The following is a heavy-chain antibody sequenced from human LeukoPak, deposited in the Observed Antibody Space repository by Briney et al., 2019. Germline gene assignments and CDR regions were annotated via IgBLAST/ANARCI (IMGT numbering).Heavy chain of an antibody. CDR3: ARGNPGTPYYYYMDV. D-gene: IGHD1-14*01. J-gene: IGHJ6*03. Sequence: PSETLSLTCTVSGGSISSYYWSWIRQPPGKGLEWIGYIYYSGSTNYNPSLKSRVTISVDTSKNQFSLKLSSVTAADTAVCYCARGNPGTPYYYYMDVWGKGTTVTVSS. CDR1: GGSISSYY. V-gene: IGHV4-59*01. CDR2: IYYSGST.